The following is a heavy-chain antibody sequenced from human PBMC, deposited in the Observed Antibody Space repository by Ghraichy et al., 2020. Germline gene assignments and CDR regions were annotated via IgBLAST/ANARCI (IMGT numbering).Heavy chain of an antibody. Sequence: SETLSLTCTVSGGPISSYYWGWIRQSAGKGLEWIGRVLISGSTNYNPSLQSRVTMSIDTSKNRFSLKLNSVTAADTAVYYCARHSTASPFDLWSRGTLVTVSS. CDR3: ARHSTASPFDL. CDR1: GGPISSYY. J-gene: IGHJ2*01. D-gene: IGHD2/OR15-2a*01. CDR2: VLISGST. V-gene: IGHV4-4*07.